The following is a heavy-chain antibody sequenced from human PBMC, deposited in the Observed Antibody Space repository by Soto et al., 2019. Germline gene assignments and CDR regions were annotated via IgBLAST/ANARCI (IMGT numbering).Heavy chain of an antibody. CDR1: GGSISGSYYY. J-gene: IGHJ4*02. D-gene: IGHD1-20*01. Sequence: QLQLQESGPGLVKPSETLSLTCAVSGGSISGSYYYWAWLRQSPGKGPEWIGSVVYTGFTSYNPSLESRVSVSVDTSKSQFSLKLSAVTAADTAVYYCATSQKGYNWNYFDHWGQGALVTVSS. V-gene: IGHV4-39*01. CDR3: ATSQKGYNWNYFDH. CDR2: VVYTGFT.